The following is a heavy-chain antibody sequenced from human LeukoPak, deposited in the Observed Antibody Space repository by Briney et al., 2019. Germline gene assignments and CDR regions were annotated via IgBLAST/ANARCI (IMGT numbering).Heavy chain of an antibody. J-gene: IGHJ6*03. D-gene: IGHD3-10*01. CDR2: INWNGGST. V-gene: IGHV3-20*04. CDR3: ARGDYYGSGSYLFYYYMDV. Sequence: PGGSLRLSCAASGFTFSGRWMSWVRQAPGKGLEWVSGINWNGGSTGYADSVKGRFTISRDNAKNSLYLQMNSLRAEDTALYYCARGDYYGSGSYLFYYYMDVWGKGTTVTVSS. CDR1: GFTFSGRW.